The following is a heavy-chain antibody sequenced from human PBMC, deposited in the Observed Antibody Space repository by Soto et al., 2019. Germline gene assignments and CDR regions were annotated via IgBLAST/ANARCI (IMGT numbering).Heavy chain of an antibody. CDR2: IIPIFGTA. Sequence: SVKVSCKASGGTFSSYAIRWVRQAPGQGLEWMGGIIPIFGTANYAQKFQGRVTITADESTSTAYMELSSLRSEDTAVYYCARDALTGSGSYYGFDYWGQGTLVTVSS. CDR3: ARDALTGSGSYYGFDY. D-gene: IGHD3-10*01. V-gene: IGHV1-69*13. J-gene: IGHJ4*02. CDR1: GGTFSSYA.